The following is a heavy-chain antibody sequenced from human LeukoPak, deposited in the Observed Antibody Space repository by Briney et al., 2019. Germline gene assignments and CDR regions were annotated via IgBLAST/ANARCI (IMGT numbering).Heavy chain of an antibody. J-gene: IGHJ6*02. CDR3: AKGNGDFSHFYNGMDV. V-gene: IGHV3-43*02. Sequence: GGSLRLSCVGSGFTFDDVAMHWVRQAPGRGLERVSLISGDGVATYYGASLKGRFTISRDNSKNSLYLQMNSLRVEDTALYYCAKGNGDFSHFYNGMDVWGRGTTVTVSS. CDR2: ISGDGVAT. D-gene: IGHD4-17*01. CDR1: GFTFDDVA.